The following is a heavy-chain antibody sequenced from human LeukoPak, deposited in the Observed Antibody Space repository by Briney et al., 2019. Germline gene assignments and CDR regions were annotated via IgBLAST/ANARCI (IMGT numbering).Heavy chain of an antibody. V-gene: IGHV4-4*02. CDR1: GDSISNTNW. CDR3: ASPRGGGSSRYYFDY. J-gene: IGHJ4*02. D-gene: IGHD1-26*01. Sequence: SGTLSLTCAVSGDSISNTNWWTWVRQPPGKGLEWIGEIYHSGDTNYNPSLKSRVTISVDTSKNQFSLKLSSVTAADAAVYYCASPRGGGSSRYYFDYWGQGTLVTVSS. CDR2: IYHSGDT.